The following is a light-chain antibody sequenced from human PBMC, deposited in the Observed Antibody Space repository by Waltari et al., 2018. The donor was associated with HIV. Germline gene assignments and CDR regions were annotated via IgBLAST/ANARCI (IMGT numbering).Light chain of an antibody. Sequence: SSELTQPLSVSVSPGQTAKITCSGDALPMQYSYWYQQKPGQAPVLVIYKDSERPSGIPERLSGSRSAATGPFTGILVQAEDEAYYYCQSANRNAKVFGGGTKLTVL. CDR3: QSANRNAKV. V-gene: IGLV3-25*03. J-gene: IGLJ3*02. CDR2: KDS. CDR1: ALPMQY.